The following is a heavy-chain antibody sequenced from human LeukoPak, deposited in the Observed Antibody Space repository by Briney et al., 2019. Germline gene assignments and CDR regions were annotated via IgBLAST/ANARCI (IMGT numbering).Heavy chain of an antibody. J-gene: IGHJ3*01. CDR1: GYSYNSYW. CDR3: ARPKTETGYDAFDL. CDR2: IYLADSDA. V-gene: IGHV5-51*01. Sequence: GESLKISCKGSGYSYNSYWIGWVRQMPGKGLEWMGIIYLADSDARYSPSFQGQVSFSADRSINTAYLQWSSLRASDTAMYYCARPKTETGYDAFDLWGQGTMVTVSS. D-gene: IGHD2-15*01.